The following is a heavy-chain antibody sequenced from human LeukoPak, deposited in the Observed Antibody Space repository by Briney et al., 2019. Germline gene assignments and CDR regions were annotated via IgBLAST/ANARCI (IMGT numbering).Heavy chain of an antibody. CDR1: GFTFSSYG. J-gene: IGHJ3*02. V-gene: IGHV3-30*18. CDR2: ISYDGSNK. Sequence: GGSLRLSCAASGFTFSSYGMHWVRQAPGKGLEWVAVISYDGSNKYYADSVKGRFTISRDNSKNTLYLQMNSLRAEDTAVYYCAKSFSYSYGYWAFDIWGQGTMVIVSS. CDR3: AKSFSYSYGYWAFDI. D-gene: IGHD5-18*01.